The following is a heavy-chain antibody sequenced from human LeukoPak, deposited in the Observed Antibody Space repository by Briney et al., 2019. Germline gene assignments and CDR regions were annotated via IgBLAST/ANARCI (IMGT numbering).Heavy chain of an antibody. D-gene: IGHD3-3*01. V-gene: IGHV1-2*02. Sequence: ASVKVSCKASGYTFTGYYMHWVRQAPGQGLEWMGWINPNSGGTNYAQKFHGRGTMTRDTSISTAYMELSRLRSDDTAVYYCATYYDFWSGYHPPYNWFDPWGQGTLVTVSS. CDR3: ATYYDFWSGYHPPYNWFDP. CDR2: INPNSGGT. CDR1: GYTFTGYY. J-gene: IGHJ5*02.